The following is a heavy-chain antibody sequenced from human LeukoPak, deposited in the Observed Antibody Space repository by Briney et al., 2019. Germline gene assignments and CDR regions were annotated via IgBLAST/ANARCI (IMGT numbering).Heavy chain of an antibody. CDR2: IYYSGST. D-gene: IGHD2-21*02. CDR3: ARRSATRGSYSGMDV. Sequence: SETLSLTCTVSGGSISSYYWSWIRQPPGKGLEWIGYIYYSGSTNYNPSLKSRVTISVDTSKNQFSLKLSFVTAADTAVYYCARRSATRGSYSGMDVWGQGTTVTVSS. CDR1: GGSISSYY. J-gene: IGHJ6*02. V-gene: IGHV4-59*01.